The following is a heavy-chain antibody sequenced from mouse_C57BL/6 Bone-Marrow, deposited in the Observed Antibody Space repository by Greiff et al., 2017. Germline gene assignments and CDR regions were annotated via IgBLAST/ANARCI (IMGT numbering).Heavy chain of an antibody. CDR3: ARERRYQGAMDY. D-gene: IGHD2-14*01. CDR1: GFTFSDYY. CDR2: INYDGSST. V-gene: IGHV5-16*01. Sequence: DVQLVESEGGLVQPGSSMKLSCTASGFTFSDYYMAWVRQVPEKGLEWVANINYDGSSTYYLDSLKSRFIISRDNAKNILYLQMSSLKSEDTATYYCARERRYQGAMDYWGQGTSVTVSS. J-gene: IGHJ4*01.